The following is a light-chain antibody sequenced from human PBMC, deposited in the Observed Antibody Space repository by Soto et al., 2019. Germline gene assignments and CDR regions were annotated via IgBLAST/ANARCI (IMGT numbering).Light chain of an antibody. CDR3: QQYNSYSPYP. V-gene: IGKV1-5*01. CDR2: DAS. Sequence: DIQMTQSPSTLSASVGDRVTITCRASQSISSWLAWYQQKPGKAPNLLIYDASSLESGVPSRFSGSGSGTEFPFTISSLQPDDFATYYCQQYNSYSPYPFRQGNKLEIK. J-gene: IGKJ2*01. CDR1: QSISSW.